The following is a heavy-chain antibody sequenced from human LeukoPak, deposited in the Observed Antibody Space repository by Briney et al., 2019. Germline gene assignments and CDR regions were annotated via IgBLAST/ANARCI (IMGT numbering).Heavy chain of an antibody. D-gene: IGHD1-26*01. V-gene: IGHV4-59*11. CDR2: IYYSGST. CDR1: GGSISSHY. CDR3: ARASGSYYKDYYYYYMDV. Sequence: SETLSLTCTVSGGSISSHYWSWIRQPPGKGLEWIGYIYYSGSTNYNPSLKSRVTISVDTSKNQFSLKLSSVTAADTAVYHCARASGSYYKDYYYYYMDVWGKGTTVTVSS. J-gene: IGHJ6*03.